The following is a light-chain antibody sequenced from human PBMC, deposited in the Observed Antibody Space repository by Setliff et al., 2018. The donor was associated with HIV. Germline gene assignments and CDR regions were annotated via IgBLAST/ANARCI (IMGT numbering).Light chain of an antibody. CDR3: AAWDNSLKGYG. V-gene: IGLV1-44*01. J-gene: IGLJ1*01. Sequence: QSVLTQPPSASGTPGQRVTISCSGSSSNIGVNIVNWYQHLPGTAPKLLIYNINQRPSGVPDRFSGSKSGTSASLAISGLQPEDEADYYCAAWDNSLKGYGFGSGTKVTVL. CDR2: NIN. CDR1: SSNIGVNI.